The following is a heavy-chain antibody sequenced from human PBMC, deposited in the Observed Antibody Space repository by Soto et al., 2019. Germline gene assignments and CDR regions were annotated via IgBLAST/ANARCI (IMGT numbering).Heavy chain of an antibody. CDR3: ARGLVYCGGGSCHGGWFDP. J-gene: IGHJ5*02. Sequence: PSETLSLTCAVYGGSFSGYYWSWIRQPPGKGLEWIGEINHSGSTNYNPSLKSRVTISVDTSKNQFSLKLSSVTAADTAVYYCARGLVYCGGGSCHGGWFDPWGQGTLVTVSS. D-gene: IGHD2-15*01. CDR2: INHSGST. CDR1: GGSFSGYY. V-gene: IGHV4-34*01.